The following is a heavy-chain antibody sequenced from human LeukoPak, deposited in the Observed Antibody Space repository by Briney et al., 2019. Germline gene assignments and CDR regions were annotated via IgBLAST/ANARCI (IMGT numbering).Heavy chain of an antibody. V-gene: IGHV4-39*07. CDR1: GGSISSSSYY. J-gene: IGHJ4*02. Sequence: PSETLSLTCTVSGGSISSSSYYWGWIRQPPGKGLEWIGSIYYSGSTYYNPSLKSRVTISVGTSKNQFSLKLSSVTAADTAVYYCARGIGGSYYVFDYWGQGTLVTVSS. CDR2: IYYSGST. D-gene: IGHD1-26*01. CDR3: ARGIGGSYYVFDY.